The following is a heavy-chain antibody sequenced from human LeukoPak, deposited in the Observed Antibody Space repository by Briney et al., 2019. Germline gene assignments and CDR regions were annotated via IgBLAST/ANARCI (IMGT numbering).Heavy chain of an antibody. CDR3: ARLSSGWRSDAFDI. CDR2: IKQDGSEK. J-gene: IGHJ3*02. Sequence: PGGSLRLSCAASGFTFSSYWMSWVRHAQGEGLEWEANIKQDGSEKYYIDSVKGRFTIPRDNAKNSLYLQMNSLRGEDTAVYYCARLSSGWRSDAFDIWGQGTMVTVSS. CDR1: GFTFSSYW. D-gene: IGHD6-19*01. V-gene: IGHV3-7*03.